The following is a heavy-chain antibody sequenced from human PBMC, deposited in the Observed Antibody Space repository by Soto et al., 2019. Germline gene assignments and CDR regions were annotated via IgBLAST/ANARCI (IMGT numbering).Heavy chain of an antibody. CDR2: IWYDGSNK. D-gene: IGHD3-10*01. J-gene: IGHJ4*02. V-gene: IGHV3-33*01. CDR3: AREDTHYYGSGSPCYDY. Sequence: QVQLVESGGGVVQPGRSLRLSCAASGFTFSSYGMHWVRQAPGKGLERVAVIWYDGSNKYYADSVKGRFTISRDNSKNTLYLQMNSLRAEDTAVYYCAREDTHYYGSGSPCYDYWGQGTLVTVSS. CDR1: GFTFSSYG.